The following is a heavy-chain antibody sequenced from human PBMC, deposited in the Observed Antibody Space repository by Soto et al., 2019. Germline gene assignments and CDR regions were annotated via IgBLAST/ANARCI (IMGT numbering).Heavy chain of an antibody. CDR3: ARDPGTYYYYMDV. CDR1: GFTFSSYG. D-gene: IGHD1-7*01. CDR2: IWYDGSNK. Sequence: GGSLRLSCAASGFTFSSYGMHWVRQAPGKGLEWVAVIWYDGSNKYYADSVKGRFTISRDNSKNTLYLQMNSLRAEDTAVYYCARDPGTYYYYMDVWRKGTTDPVSS. J-gene: IGHJ6*03. V-gene: IGHV3-33*08.